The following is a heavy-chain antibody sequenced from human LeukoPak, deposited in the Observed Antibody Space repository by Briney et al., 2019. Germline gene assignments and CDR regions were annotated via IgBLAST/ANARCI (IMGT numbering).Heavy chain of an antibody. D-gene: IGHD5-18*01. V-gene: IGHV4-34*01. CDR3: ASRRRGYSYGYLVY. J-gene: IGHJ4*02. Sequence: SETLSLTCAVYGGSFSGYYWSWLRQPPGKGLEWLGEINHSGSTNYNPSLKSRVTISVDTSKNQFSLKLSSVTAADTAVYYCASRRRGYSYGYLVYWGQGTLITVSS. CDR2: INHSGST. CDR1: GGSFSGYY.